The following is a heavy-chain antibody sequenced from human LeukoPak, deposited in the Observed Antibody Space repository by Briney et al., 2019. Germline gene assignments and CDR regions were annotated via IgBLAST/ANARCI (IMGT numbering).Heavy chain of an antibody. CDR2: ISYDGSNK. V-gene: IGHV3-30*04. CDR3: ARGTSSGWYAGLFDY. J-gene: IGHJ4*02. D-gene: IGHD6-19*01. CDR1: GFTFSNYA. Sequence: GGSLRLSCAASGFTFSNYAMHWVRQAPGKGLEWVAVISYDGSNKYYADSVKGQFTISRDNSKNTLYLQMNSLRAEDTAVYYCARGTSSGWYAGLFDYWGQGTLATVSS.